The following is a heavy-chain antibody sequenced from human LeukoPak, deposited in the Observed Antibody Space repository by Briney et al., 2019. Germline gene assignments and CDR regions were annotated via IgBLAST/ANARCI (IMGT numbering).Heavy chain of an antibody. CDR3: ASRMYYFDY. J-gene: IGHJ4*02. CDR1: GGSISSSSYY. Sequence: SETPSLTCTVSGGSISSSSYYWGWIRQPPGKGLEWIGSIYYSGSTYYSPSLKSRVTISVDTSKNQFSLKLSSVTAADTAVYYCASRMYYFDYWGQGTLVTVSS. CDR2: IYYSGST. V-gene: IGHV4-39*01.